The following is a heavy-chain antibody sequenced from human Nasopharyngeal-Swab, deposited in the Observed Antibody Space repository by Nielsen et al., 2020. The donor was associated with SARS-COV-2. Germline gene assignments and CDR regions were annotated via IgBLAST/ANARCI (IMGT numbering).Heavy chain of an antibody. Sequence: GESLKISCAASGFTFSSYSMNWVRQAPGKGLGWVSSISSSSSYIYYADSVKGRFTISRDNAKNSLYLQMNSLRAEDTAVYYCARVGSGYPHPLYWGQGTLVTVSS. V-gene: IGHV3-21*01. D-gene: IGHD3-3*01. CDR1: GFTFSSYS. CDR3: ARVGSGYPHPLY. CDR2: ISSSSSYI. J-gene: IGHJ4*02.